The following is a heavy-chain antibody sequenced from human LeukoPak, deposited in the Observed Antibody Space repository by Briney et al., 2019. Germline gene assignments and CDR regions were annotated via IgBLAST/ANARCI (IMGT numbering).Heavy chain of an antibody. CDR3: ARVIVTGYYDVFDI. V-gene: IGHV3-53*01. D-gene: IGHD3-9*01. CDR1: GFTVSSNY. J-gene: IGHJ3*02. Sequence: PGGSLRLSCAASGFTVSSNYMSWVRQAPGKGLEWVSVIYNGGSTHYADSVKGRFTFSRDNSKNTLYLQMNSLRAEDTAVYYCARVIVTGYYDVFDIWGQGTMVTVSS. CDR2: IYNGGST.